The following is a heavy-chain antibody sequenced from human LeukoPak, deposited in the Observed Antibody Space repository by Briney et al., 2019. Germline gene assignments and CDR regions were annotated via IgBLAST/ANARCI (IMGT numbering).Heavy chain of an antibody. D-gene: IGHD1-1*01. J-gene: IGHJ4*02. CDR3: ARDGTHHSWDY. CDR2: IHSGSGST. Sequence: ASVKVSCKASGYTFTGYSMHWVRQAPGQGLEWMGIIHSGSGSTTYAQKFQGRVTMTRDTSTTTVYMELTSLKSEDTAVYYCARDGTHHSWDYWGQGTLVTVSS. V-gene: IGHV1-46*01. CDR1: GYTFTGYS.